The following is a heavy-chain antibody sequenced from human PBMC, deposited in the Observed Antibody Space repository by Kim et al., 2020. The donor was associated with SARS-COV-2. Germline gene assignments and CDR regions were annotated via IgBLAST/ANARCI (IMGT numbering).Heavy chain of an antibody. J-gene: IGHJ5*02. D-gene: IGHD3-10*01. CDR2: INHSGST. Sequence: SETLSLTCAVYGGSFSGYYWSWIRQPPGKGLEWIGEINHSGSTNYNPSLKSRVTISVDTSKNQFSLKLSSVTAADTAVYYCARGSRYYYGSGSYYTRWFDPWGQGTLVTVSS. CDR3: ARGSRYYYGSGSYYTRWFDP. V-gene: IGHV4-34*01. CDR1: GGSFSGYY.